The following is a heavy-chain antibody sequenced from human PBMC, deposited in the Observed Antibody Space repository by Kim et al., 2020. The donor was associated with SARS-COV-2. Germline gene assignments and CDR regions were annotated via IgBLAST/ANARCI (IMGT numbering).Heavy chain of an antibody. D-gene: IGHD5-18*01. V-gene: IGHV4-59*01. J-gene: IGHJ6*02. CDR3: AGDTAMDKYYYYYGMDV. Sequence: LKSRVTISVDTSKNQFSLKLSSVTAADTAVYYCAGDTAMDKYYYYYGMDVWGQGTTVTVSS.